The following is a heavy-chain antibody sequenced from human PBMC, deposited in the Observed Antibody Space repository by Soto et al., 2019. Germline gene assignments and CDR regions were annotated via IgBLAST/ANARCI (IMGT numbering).Heavy chain of an antibody. Sequence: EVQLVESGGGLVKPGGSLRLSCAASGFTFSSYSMNWVRQAPGKGLEWVSSISSSSSYIYYADSVKGRFTISRDNAKNSLYLQMNSLRAEDTAVYYCARDKHSSNYPPGMDVWGQGTTVTVSS. CDR1: GFTFSSYS. CDR3: ARDKHSSNYPPGMDV. D-gene: IGHD4-4*01. J-gene: IGHJ6*02. V-gene: IGHV3-21*01. CDR2: ISSSSSYI.